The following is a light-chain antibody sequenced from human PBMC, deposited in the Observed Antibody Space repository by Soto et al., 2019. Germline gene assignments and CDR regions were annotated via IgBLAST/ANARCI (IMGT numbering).Light chain of an antibody. CDR2: DVS. CDR1: SSDVGGYNY. V-gene: IGLV2-14*01. Sequence: QSVLTQPASVSGSPGQSITISCTGTSSDVGGYNYVSWYQEHPGKAPKLMIYDVSNRPSGVSNRFSGSKSGNTASLTIPGLQAEDEADYYCSSYTSDSTYVFGTGTKVTVL. J-gene: IGLJ1*01. CDR3: SSYTSDSTYV.